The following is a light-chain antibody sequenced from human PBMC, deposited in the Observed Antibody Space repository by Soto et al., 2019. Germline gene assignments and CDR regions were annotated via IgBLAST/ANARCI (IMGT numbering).Light chain of an antibody. CDR2: DVT. CDR3: SSYTTSNTRQIV. CDR1: SSDVGVYNY. J-gene: IGLJ1*01. V-gene: IGLV2-14*03. Sequence: QPASVSGSPGQSITISCTGTSSDVGVYNYVSWYQHHPGKAPKLFIYDVTNRPSGVSNPFSGSKSGNTASLTISGLQPEDEADYYCSSYTTSNTRQIVFGTGTKLTVL.